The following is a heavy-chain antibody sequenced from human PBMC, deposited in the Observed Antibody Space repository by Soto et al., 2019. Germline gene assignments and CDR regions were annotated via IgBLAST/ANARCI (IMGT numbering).Heavy chain of an antibody. V-gene: IGHV4-31*03. Sequence: PSETLSLTCTVSGDSISSGSYYWNWIRQHPGKGLEWIGYMYYSGSTYYNPSLKSRITISRDASKNQFSLRLSSVTAADTAMYYCARDNNDVGRPGSDPWGQGILGTVSS. CDR1: GDSISSGSYY. CDR3: ARDNNDVGRPGSDP. CDR2: MYYSGST. J-gene: IGHJ5*02. D-gene: IGHD1-1*01.